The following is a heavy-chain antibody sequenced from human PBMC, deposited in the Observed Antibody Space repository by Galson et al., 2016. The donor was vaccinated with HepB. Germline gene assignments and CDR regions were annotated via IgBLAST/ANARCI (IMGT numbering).Heavy chain of an antibody. CDR3: AKDLSPGWWLLPKGY. CDR1: GFTFSSFG. V-gene: IGHV3-30*18. D-gene: IGHD3-22*01. CDR2: ISYDGSNK. Sequence: SLRLSCAASGFTFSSFGMHWVRQAPGLGLEWVAVISYDGSNKYYADSVKGRFTISRDNSKNTLYLEMSSLRAEDTAVYYCAKDLSPGWWLLPKGYWGQGTLVTVSS. J-gene: IGHJ4*02.